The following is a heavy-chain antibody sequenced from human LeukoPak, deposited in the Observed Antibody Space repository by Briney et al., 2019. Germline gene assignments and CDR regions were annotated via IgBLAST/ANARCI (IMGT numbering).Heavy chain of an antibody. Sequence: ASVKVSCKASGYTFSSYYVHWVRQAPGQGLEWMGMIIPSDGFTSYAQKFQGRVTITADESTSTAYMELSSLRSEDTAVYYCARTMVRGVIIRGWFDPWGQGTLVTVSS. J-gene: IGHJ5*02. D-gene: IGHD3-10*01. CDR1: GYTFSSYY. CDR3: ARTMVRGVIIRGWFDP. V-gene: IGHV1-46*01. CDR2: IIPSDGFT.